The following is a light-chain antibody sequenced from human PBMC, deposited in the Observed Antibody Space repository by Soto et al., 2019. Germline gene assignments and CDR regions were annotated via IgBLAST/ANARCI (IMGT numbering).Light chain of an antibody. J-gene: IGKJ4*01. CDR2: GAS. V-gene: IGKV3-15*01. Sequence: EIVMTQAPATPSVSRGERATLSCRASQSVSSNLAWYQQKPGQAPRLLIYGASTRATGPPARFSGSASGTEFTLTMSSLQSEDFAVYYCQQYDKWSPLTFGGGTKVVIK. CDR1: QSVSSN. CDR3: QQYDKWSPLT.